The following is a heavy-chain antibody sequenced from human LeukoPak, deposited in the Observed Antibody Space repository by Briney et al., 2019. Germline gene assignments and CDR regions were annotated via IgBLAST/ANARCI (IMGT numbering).Heavy chain of an antibody. J-gene: IGHJ4*02. CDR1: GFTFSSYW. Sequence: GGSLRLSCAASGFTFSSYWMSWVRQAPGKGLEWVANIKQDGSEKYYVDSVKGRFTISRDNSKNTLYLQMNSLRAQDTAVYYCAKEPRGWYGDYWGQGTLVTVSS. CDR3: AKEPRGWYGDY. CDR2: IKQDGSEK. V-gene: IGHV3-7*03. D-gene: IGHD6-19*01.